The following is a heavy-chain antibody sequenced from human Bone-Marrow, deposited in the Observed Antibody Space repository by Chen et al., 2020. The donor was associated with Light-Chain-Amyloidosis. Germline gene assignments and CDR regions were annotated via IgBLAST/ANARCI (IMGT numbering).Heavy chain of an antibody. CDR3: TTQGVITGMRY. J-gene: IGHJ4*02. V-gene: IGHV3-74*01. D-gene: IGHD1-20*01. CDR2: INSDGGST. Sequence: EVQLVESGGGLVQPGGSLRLSCAASGFTFSSYWIHWVRQAPGKGLVWVSRINSDGGSTSYADSVKGRFTISRDNAKNTLYLQMSSLRAEDTAVYYCTTQGVITGMRYWGQGTLVTVSS. CDR1: GFTFSSYW.